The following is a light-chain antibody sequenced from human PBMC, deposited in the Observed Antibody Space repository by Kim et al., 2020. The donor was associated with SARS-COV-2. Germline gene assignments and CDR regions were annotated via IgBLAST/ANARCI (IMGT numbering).Light chain of an antibody. CDR2: DAS. CDR3: QQYGSSPT. Sequence: EIVLTQSPGTLSLSPGESATLSCKASHSIYSNSVAWYQQKPGQTPRLLIYDASNRATAIADRFSGSGSGTDFTLTISRLEPEDFAVYYCQQYGSSPTFGQGTKVDIK. CDR1: HSIYSNS. V-gene: IGKV3-20*01. J-gene: IGKJ1*01.